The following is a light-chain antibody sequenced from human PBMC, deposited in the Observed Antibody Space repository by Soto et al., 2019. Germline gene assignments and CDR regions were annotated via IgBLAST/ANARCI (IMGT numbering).Light chain of an antibody. CDR3: QQRSNWPIT. V-gene: IGKV3-11*01. CDR1: QSVSSY. J-gene: IGKJ5*01. Sequence: SGLPQSPSTLSLSPGERSTVCCRASQSVSSYLAWYQQKPGQAPRLLIYDASNRATGIPARFSGSGSGTDFTLTISSLEPEDFAVYYCQQRSNWPITFGQGTRLEIK. CDR2: DAS.